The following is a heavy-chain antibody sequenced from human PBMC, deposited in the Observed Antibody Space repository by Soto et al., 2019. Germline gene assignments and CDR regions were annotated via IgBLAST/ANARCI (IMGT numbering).Heavy chain of an antibody. V-gene: IGHV4-59*01. D-gene: IGHD6-13*01. J-gene: IGHJ4*02. CDR2: VYNSGST. Sequence: SETLSLTCTVSGGSISSNYWTRIRQPPGKGLDWIGYVYNSGSTNYNPSLKSRVTISEDTSKSQFSLKVNSMTAADTAAYYCARYRREAVAGYTLDNWGQGILVTVSS. CDR1: GGSISSNY. CDR3: ARYRREAVAGYTLDN.